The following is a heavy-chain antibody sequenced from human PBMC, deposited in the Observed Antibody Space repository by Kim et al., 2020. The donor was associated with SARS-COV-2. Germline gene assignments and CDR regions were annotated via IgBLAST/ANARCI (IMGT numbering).Heavy chain of an antibody. CDR3: ARHLDYYDRDAFDI. J-gene: IGHJ3*02. Sequence: YSPSFQGRVTISVDKSISTAYLQWRSLMASDTAIYYCARHLDYYDRDAFDIWGQGTKVTVSS. V-gene: IGHV5-51*01. D-gene: IGHD3-22*01.